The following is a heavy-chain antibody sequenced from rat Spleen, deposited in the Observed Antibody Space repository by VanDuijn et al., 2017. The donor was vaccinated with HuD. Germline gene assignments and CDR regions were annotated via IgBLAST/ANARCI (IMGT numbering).Heavy chain of an antibody. CDR1: GFTFSDYY. CDR2: ISLDGTNT. V-gene: IGHV5-29*01. Sequence: EVQLVESDGGLVQPGRSLKLSCAASGFTFSDYYMAWVRQAPTKGLEWVATISLDGTNTYYRDSVKGRFTISRDNSKSTLDLQMVSLRSEDTATYYCARRRWAAHYFDYWGQGTLVTVSS. D-gene: IGHD3-5*01. J-gene: IGHJ3*01. CDR3: ARRRWAAHYFDY.